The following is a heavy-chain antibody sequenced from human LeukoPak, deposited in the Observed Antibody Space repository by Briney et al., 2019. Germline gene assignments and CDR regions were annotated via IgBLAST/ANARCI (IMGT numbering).Heavy chain of an antibody. V-gene: IGHV4-39*07. CDR3: ARIFDS. CDR2: IFHNGKN. J-gene: IGHJ4*02. CDR1: GGSVSTSDYY. Sequence: SETLSLTCTVSGGSVSTSDYYWGWIRQTPGKGLEWIGGIFHNGKNNYNPSLKGRVTISIDTSNNQFSLRLPSVTAADTAVYYCARIFDSWGQGTLVTVSS.